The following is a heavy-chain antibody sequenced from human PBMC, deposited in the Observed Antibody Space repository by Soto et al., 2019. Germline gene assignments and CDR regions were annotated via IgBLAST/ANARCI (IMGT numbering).Heavy chain of an antibody. Sequence: SETLSLTCSVSGGSISSGYYYWCWIRQPPGKGLKWIGNIYYSGNTYYNPSLKSRLLISLDTSKNQFSLKLGSVTAADSAVYYCASSSLYGMDVRGQGTRVTVSS. CDR2: IYYSGNT. V-gene: IGHV4-30-4*01. J-gene: IGHJ6*02. CDR3: ASSSLYGMDV. CDR1: GGSISSGYYY.